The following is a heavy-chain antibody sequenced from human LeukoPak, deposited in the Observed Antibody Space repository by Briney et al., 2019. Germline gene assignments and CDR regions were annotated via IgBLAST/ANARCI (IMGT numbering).Heavy chain of an antibody. V-gene: IGHV1-69*04. CDR1: GYTFTSYA. J-gene: IGHJ4*02. Sequence: SVKVSCKASGYTFTSYAISWVRQAPGQGLEWMGRIIPILGIANYAQKFQGRVTITADKSTSTAYMELSSLRSEDTAVYYCARDLSGYDSDYFDYWGQGTLVTVSS. D-gene: IGHD5-12*01. CDR2: IIPILGIA. CDR3: ARDLSGYDSDYFDY.